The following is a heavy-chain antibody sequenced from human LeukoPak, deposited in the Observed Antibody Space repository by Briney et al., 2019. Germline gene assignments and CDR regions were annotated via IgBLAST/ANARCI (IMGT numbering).Heavy chain of an antibody. CDR2: IKQDGSKL. V-gene: IGHV3-7*01. D-gene: IGHD3-10*01. Sequence: GGSLRLSCAASGFTLSNYWMSWVRQAPGKGLEWVANIKQDGSKLSYVDSVKGRFTVSRDNAKNSLYLQMNSLRAEDTAVYYCARDQVTMVRGVMRVYYGMDVWGQGTTVTVSS. J-gene: IGHJ6*02. CDR1: GFTLSNYW. CDR3: ARDQVTMVRGVMRVYYGMDV.